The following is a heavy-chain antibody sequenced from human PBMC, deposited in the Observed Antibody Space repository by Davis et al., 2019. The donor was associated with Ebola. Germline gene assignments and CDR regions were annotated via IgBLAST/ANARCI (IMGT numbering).Heavy chain of an antibody. CDR2: MTRAGDST. D-gene: IGHD5-18*01. J-gene: IGHJ6*02. CDR3: ARGLRGYSYGRIYYYYGMDV. CDR1: GTTSTTNG. V-gene: IGHV3-23*01. Sequence: GESLKISCVVSGTTSTTNGMDWVRQAPGKGLEWVSGMTRAGDSTYYADSVRGRFTISRDNSRNTLYLQMNSLRAEDTAVYYCARGLRGYSYGRIYYYYGMDVWGQGTTVTVSS.